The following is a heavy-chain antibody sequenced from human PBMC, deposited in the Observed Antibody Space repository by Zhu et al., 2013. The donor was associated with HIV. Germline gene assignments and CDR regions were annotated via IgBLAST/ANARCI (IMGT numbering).Heavy chain of an antibody. Sequence: QVQLVQSGAEVKKPGASVKVSCKASGYTFTSYGISWVRQAPGQGLEWMGWISAYNGNTNYAQKLQGRVTMTTDTSTSTAYMELRSLRSDDTAVYYCARNSRGYCSSTSCYGSWFDPWGQGTLVTVSS. CDR1: GYTFTSYG. CDR3: ARNSRGYCSSTSCYGSWFDP. J-gene: IGHJ5*02. D-gene: IGHD2-2*03. CDR2: ISAYNGNT. V-gene: IGHV1-18*01.